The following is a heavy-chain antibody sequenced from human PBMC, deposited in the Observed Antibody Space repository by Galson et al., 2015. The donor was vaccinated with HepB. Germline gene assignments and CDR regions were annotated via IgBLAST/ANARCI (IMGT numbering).Heavy chain of an antibody. J-gene: IGHJ3*01. CDR3: ARWGMDAFDV. CDR2: IIAALDLP. Sequence: SVKVSCKASGDTLTSYSIGWLRQAPGQGLEWMGRIIAALDLPEYAQKFQGRVTITADRSTSTAYMELSSLRSDDTAVYFCARWGMDAFDVWGQGTKVTVSS. CDR1: GDTLTSYS. D-gene: IGHD7-27*01. V-gene: IGHV1-69*02.